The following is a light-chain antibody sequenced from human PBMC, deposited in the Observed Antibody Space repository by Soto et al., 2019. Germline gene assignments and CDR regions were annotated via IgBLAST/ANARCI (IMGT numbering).Light chain of an antibody. CDR1: QSVSSY. CDR3: QQSSKLPRT. V-gene: IGKV3-11*01. Sequence: EIQLTQSPSTLSLSPGERATLSCRASQSVSSYLAWYQQKPVQAPRLLIYDASKRSTGIPARFSGSGSGTDFSLSTCAVCPLDIVLYNSQQSSKLPRTFGGGTKVDIK. CDR2: DAS. J-gene: IGKJ4*01.